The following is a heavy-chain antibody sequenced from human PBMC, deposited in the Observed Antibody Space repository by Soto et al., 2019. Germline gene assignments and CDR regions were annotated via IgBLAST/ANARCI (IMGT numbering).Heavy chain of an antibody. Sequence: QLQLQESGPGLVKPSETLSLTCTVSGGSISSSSYYWGWIRQPPGKGLEWIGSIYYRGRTYYNPSLKSRVTISVDASNNQFSRTLSSVTAADTAVYYCARLGIYGGPFDYWGQGTLVTVSS. CDR2: IYYRGRT. CDR1: GGSISSSSYY. J-gene: IGHJ4*02. V-gene: IGHV4-39*01. CDR3: ARLGIYGGPFDY. D-gene: IGHD4-17*01.